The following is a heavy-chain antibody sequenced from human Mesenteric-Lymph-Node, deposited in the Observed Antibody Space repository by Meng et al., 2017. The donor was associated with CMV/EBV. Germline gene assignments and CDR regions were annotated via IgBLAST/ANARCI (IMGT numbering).Heavy chain of an antibody. Sequence: SVKVSCKASGYTFTIYGISWVRQAPGQGLEWMGWISAYNGNTNYAQKLQGRVTMTTDTSTSTAYMELRSLRSDDTAVYYCARWYGGSPGGYYDSSGYYGIDYWGQGTLVTVSS. J-gene: IGHJ4*02. CDR2: ISAYNGNT. CDR1: GYTFTIYG. V-gene: IGHV1-18*01. CDR3: ARWYGGSPGGYYDSSGYYGIDY. D-gene: IGHD3-22*01.